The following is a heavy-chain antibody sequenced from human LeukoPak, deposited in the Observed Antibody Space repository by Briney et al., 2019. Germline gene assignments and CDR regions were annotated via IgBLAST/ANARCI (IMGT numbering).Heavy chain of an antibody. D-gene: IGHD6-6*01. CDR1: GFTFSSYA. V-gene: IGHV3-23*01. J-gene: IGHJ4*02. CDR2: ISGSGGST. Sequence: GGSLRLSCAASGFTFSSYAMSWVRQAPGKGLEWVSAISGSGGSTYYADSVKGRFTISRDNAKNSLYLQMNSLRAEDTALYYCAKDKGSSDKSYYFDYWGQGTLVTVSS. CDR3: AKDKGSSDKSYYFDY.